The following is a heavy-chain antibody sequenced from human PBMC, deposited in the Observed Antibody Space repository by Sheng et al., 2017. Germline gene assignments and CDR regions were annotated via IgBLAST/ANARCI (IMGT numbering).Heavy chain of an antibody. CDR3: ARVLVTMVRGVIWGVYYYYYYMDV. D-gene: IGHD3-10*01. CDR1: GGTFSSYA. Sequence: QVQLVQSGAEVKKPGSSVKVSCKASGGTFSSYAISWVRQAPGQGLEWMGGIIPILGIANYAQKFQGRVTITADKSTSTAYMELSSLRSEDTAVYYCARVLVTMVRGVIWGVYYYYYYMDVWGKGTTVTVSS. CDR2: IIPILGIA. J-gene: IGHJ6*03. V-gene: IGHV1-69*04.